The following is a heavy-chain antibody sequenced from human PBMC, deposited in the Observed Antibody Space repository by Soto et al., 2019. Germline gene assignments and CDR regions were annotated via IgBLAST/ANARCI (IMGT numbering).Heavy chain of an antibody. J-gene: IGHJ6*02. V-gene: IGHV1-46*01. CDR2: INPSGGST. Sequence: ASVKVSCKASGYTFTSYYMHWVRQAPGQGLEWMGIINPSGGSTSYAQKFQGRVTMTRDTSTSTVYMELSSLRSEDTAVYYCARDRERFLEWLSLDVWGQGTTVTV. D-gene: IGHD3-3*01. CDR3: ARDRERFLEWLSLDV. CDR1: GYTFTSYY.